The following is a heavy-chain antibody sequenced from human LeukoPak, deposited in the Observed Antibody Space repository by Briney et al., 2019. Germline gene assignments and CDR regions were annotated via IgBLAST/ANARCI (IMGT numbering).Heavy chain of an antibody. V-gene: IGHV3-11*04. CDR1: GFTFSDYY. D-gene: IGHD1-26*01. J-gene: IGHJ4*02. Sequence: GGSLRLSCAASGFTFSDYYMSWIRQAPGKGLEWVSYISSSGSTIYYADSVKGRFTISRDNAKNPLYLQMNSLRAEDTAVYYCARVRYSGSYYPYWGQGTLVTVSS. CDR2: ISSSGSTI. CDR3: ARVRYSGSYYPY.